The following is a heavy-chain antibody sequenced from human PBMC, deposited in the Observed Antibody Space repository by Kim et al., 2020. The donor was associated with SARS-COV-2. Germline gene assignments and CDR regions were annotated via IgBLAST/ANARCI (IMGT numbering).Heavy chain of an antibody. V-gene: IGHV4-61*01. CDR3: ARVVREWELPIDY. J-gene: IGHJ4*02. Sequence: SETLSLTCTVSGGSVSSGSYYWSWIRQPPGKGLEWIGYIYYSGSTNYNPSLKSRVTISVDTSKNQFSLKLSSVTAADTAVYYCARVVREWELPIDYWGQGTLVTVSS. CDR2: IYYSGST. CDR1: GGSVSSGSYY. D-gene: IGHD1-26*01.